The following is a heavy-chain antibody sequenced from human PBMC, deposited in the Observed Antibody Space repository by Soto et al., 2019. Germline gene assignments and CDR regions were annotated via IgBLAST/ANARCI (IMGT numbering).Heavy chain of an antibody. CDR3: ARDLAERRYHYYYYMAV. Sequence: PGGSLRLSCAASGFTFSNYAMSWVRQAPGKGLEWVSAISGRGGSTYYADSVKGRFTISRDNSKNTLYLQMNSLTAEDTAVYYCARDLAERRYHYYYYMAVWGKGTTVTVSS. CDR1: GFTFSNYA. V-gene: IGHV3-23*01. CDR2: ISGRGGST. J-gene: IGHJ6*03. D-gene: IGHD5-12*01.